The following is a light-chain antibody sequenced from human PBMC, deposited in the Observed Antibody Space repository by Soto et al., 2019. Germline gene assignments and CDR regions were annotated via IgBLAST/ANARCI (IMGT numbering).Light chain of an antibody. V-gene: IGLV2-8*01. CDR2: EVT. Sequence: QSALTQPPSASGSPGQSVTISSTGNSSDVGYYNYVSWYQHHPGKAPKIMIYEVTKRPSGVPDRCSGSKSGNTASLTVSGLQVDDEADYYCISYGGGDNMVFGGGTKVTVL. CDR1: SSDVGYYNY. J-gene: IGLJ2*01. CDR3: ISYGGGDNMV.